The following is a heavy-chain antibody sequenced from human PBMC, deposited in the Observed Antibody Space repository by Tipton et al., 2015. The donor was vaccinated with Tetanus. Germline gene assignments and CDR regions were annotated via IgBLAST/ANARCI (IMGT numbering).Heavy chain of an antibody. J-gene: IGHJ6*02. CDR3: ARHGPPGKFLWFGGQNSGMDV. D-gene: IGHD3-10*01. CDR2: IYYSGST. V-gene: IGHV4-39*01. Sequence: TLSLTCTVSGGSISSSSYYWGWIRQPPGKGLEWIGSIYYSGSTYYNPSLKSRVTISVDTSKNQFSLKLSSVTAADTAVYYCARHGPPGKFLWFGGQNSGMDVWGQGTTVTVSS. CDR1: GGSISSSSYY.